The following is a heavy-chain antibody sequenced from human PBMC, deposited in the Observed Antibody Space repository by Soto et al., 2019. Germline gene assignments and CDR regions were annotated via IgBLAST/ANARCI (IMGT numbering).Heavy chain of an antibody. CDR2: IYYSGST. J-gene: IGHJ4*02. Sequence: PSETLSLTCTVSGGSISSSGYYWGWIRQPPGKGLEWIGSIYYSGSTYYNPSLKSRVTISVDTSKNQFSLKLSSVTAADTAVYYCARRTRYYDFWSGSANPVYFDYWGQGTLVTVSS. CDR1: GGSISSSGYY. V-gene: IGHV4-39*01. D-gene: IGHD3-3*01. CDR3: ARRTRYYDFWSGSANPVYFDY.